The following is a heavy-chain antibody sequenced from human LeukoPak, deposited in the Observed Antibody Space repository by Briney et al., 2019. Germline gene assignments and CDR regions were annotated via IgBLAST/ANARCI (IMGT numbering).Heavy chain of an antibody. CDR2: ISSSGSTM. V-gene: IGHV3-48*04. CDR3: AREAISGYSD. J-gene: IGHJ4*02. CDR1: GFTFSSYG. D-gene: IGHD3-22*01. Sequence: PGGSLRLSCAASGFTFSSYGMHWVRQAPGKGLEWVSYISSSGSTMYYADSVKGRFTISRDNAKNSLYLQMNSLRAEDTAVYYCAREAISGYSDWGQGTLVTVSS.